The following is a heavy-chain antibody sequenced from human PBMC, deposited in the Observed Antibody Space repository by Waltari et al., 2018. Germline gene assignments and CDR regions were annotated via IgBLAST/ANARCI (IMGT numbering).Heavy chain of an antibody. Sequence: QVQLQQRGAGLLKASETLSLTCAVYGGSFSGYYWSWIRQPPGKGLEWIGEINHSGSTNYNPSLKSRVTISVDTSKNQFSLKLSSVTAADTAVYYCARGGPLWFGSNWFDPWGQGTLVTVSS. J-gene: IGHJ5*02. V-gene: IGHV4-34*01. CDR2: INHSGST. CDR1: GGSFSGYY. CDR3: ARGGPLWFGSNWFDP. D-gene: IGHD3-10*01.